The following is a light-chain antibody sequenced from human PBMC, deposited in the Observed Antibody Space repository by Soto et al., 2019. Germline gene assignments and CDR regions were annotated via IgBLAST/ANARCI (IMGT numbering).Light chain of an antibody. J-gene: IGKJ1*01. CDR1: QSISTW. V-gene: IGKV1-5*03. Sequence: DIQMTQSPSTLAACVGDRVTITCRASQSISTWLAWYQQKPGKAPKLLIYKASTLQSGVPSRFSGSGSGTEFTLTISSLQPDDFATYYCQQYSIYWTFGQGTKVDIK. CDR2: KAS. CDR3: QQYSIYWT.